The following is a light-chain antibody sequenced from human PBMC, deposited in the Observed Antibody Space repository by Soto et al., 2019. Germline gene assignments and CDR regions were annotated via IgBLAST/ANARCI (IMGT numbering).Light chain of an antibody. CDR3: QQSDYSLT. Sequence: DIQMTQSPSSLSASVGDRVTITCQASRDIRKYLNWYQQKPGKAPKLVIYETSNLETGVRSRFSGSGSGTDFSFIISSLQPEDIATYYCQQSDYSLTFGGGTKVEIK. CDR1: RDIRKY. J-gene: IGKJ4*01. V-gene: IGKV1-33*01. CDR2: ETS.